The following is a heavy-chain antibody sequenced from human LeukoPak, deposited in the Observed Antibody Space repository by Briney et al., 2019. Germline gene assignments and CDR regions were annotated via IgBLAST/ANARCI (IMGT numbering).Heavy chain of an antibody. CDR3: ARGPFPNYYGSGSFEL. CDR2: VYFTGSP. D-gene: IGHD3-10*01. Sequence: SETLSLTCTVSGGSLSTYYWSWLRRPPGKGLEWVGYVYFTGSPKYNPSLKTRVTISQDTSKNQFFLNLRSVTAADTAVYYCARGPFPNYYGSGSFELWGQGALVTVSS. J-gene: IGHJ4*02. CDR1: GGSLSTYY. V-gene: IGHV4-59*12.